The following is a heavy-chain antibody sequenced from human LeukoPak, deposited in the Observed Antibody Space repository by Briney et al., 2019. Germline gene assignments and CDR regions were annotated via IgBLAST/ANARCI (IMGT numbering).Heavy chain of an antibody. V-gene: IGHV4-38-2*02. CDR3: ARGTYYFDY. Sequence: SETLSLTCTVSGYSLSSGYYWGWIRQPPGKGLEWIGSIYHSGSTYYNPSLKSRVTISVDTSKNQFSLKLSSVTAADTAVYYCARGTYYFDYWGQGTLVTVSS. CDR2: IYHSGST. J-gene: IGHJ4*02. CDR1: GYSLSSGYY.